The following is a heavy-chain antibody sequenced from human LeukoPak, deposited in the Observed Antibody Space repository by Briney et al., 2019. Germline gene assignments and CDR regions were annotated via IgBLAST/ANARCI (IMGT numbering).Heavy chain of an antibody. CDR2: IYQSERT. J-gene: IGHJ5*02. Sequence: SETLSLTCSVSGYSISIGYYWGWIRQPPGKGVEWIERIYQSERTYYNPSLKSRVTISVDTSKNQFSLRLSSVTAADTAVYYCAREGDSGSVGWFDPWGEGTLGAVSS. V-gene: IGHV4-38-2*02. CDR1: GYSISIGYY. D-gene: IGHD6-13*01. CDR3: AREGDSGSVGWFDP.